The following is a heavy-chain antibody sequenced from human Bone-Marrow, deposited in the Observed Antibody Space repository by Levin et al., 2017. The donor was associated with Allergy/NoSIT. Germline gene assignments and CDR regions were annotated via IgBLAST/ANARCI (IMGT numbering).Heavy chain of an antibody. V-gene: IGHV3-33*01. CDR3: VRDPINTGIVGAYDY. CDR1: GFTFSSYG. D-gene: IGHD1-26*01. Sequence: GGSLRLSCAASGFTFSSYGMHWVRQPPGKGLEWVSVIWYDGSNKHYADSVKGRFTISRDNSQSMLYLQMNSLRAEDTAAYYCVRDPINTGIVGAYDYWGQGTLVTVSS. J-gene: IGHJ4*02. CDR2: IWYDGSNK.